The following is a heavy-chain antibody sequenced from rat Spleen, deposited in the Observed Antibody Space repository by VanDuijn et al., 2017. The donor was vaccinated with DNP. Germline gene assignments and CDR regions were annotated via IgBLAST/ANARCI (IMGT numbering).Heavy chain of an antibody. J-gene: IGHJ2*01. CDR3: ARHVLPLRVWDY. D-gene: IGHD1-4*01. V-gene: IGHV5-25*01. Sequence: EVQLVESGGGLVQPGRSLKLSCEASGFIFSNYYMAWVRQVPKKGLEWVATISASGSKTYYPDSVKGRFTISRDNAKSSLCLHMSSLKSEDTATYYCARHVLPLRVWDYWGQGVMVTVSS. CDR1: GFIFSNYY. CDR2: ISASGSKT.